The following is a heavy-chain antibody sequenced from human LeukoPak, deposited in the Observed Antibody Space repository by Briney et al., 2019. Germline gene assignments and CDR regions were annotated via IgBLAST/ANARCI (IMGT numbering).Heavy chain of an antibody. V-gene: IGHV3-33*06. J-gene: IGHJ4*02. CDR3: AKGLDPGYSYIFDY. D-gene: IGHD5-18*01. CDR1: GFTFSSYG. Sequence: GGSLRLSCAASGFTFSSYGMHWVRQAPGKGLEWVAVIWYDGSNKYYADSVKGRFTISRDNSKNTLYLQMNSLRAEDTAVYYCAKGLDPGYSYIFDYWGQGTLVTVSS. CDR2: IWYDGSNK.